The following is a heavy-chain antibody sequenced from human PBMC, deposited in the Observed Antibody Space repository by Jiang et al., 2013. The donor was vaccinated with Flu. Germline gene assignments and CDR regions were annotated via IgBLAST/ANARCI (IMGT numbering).Heavy chain of an antibody. CDR1: GGSVSSGSYY. CDR2: IYYSGST. D-gene: IGHD3-22*01. Sequence: GLVKPSETLSLTCTVSGGSVSSGSYYWSWIRQPPGKGLEWIGYIYYSGSTNYNPSLKSRVTISVDTSKNQFSLKLSSVTAADTAVYYCARDKRSGGYYDSSGRHYYYYGMDVWGQGTTVTVSS. CDR3: ARDKRSGGYYDSSGRHYYYYGMDV. J-gene: IGHJ6*02. V-gene: IGHV4-61*01.